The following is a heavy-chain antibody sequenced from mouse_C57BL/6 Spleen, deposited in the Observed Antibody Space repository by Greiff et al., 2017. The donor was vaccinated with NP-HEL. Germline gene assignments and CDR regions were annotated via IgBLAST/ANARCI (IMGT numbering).Heavy chain of an antibody. CDR2: ISDGGSYT. Sequence: DVQLVESGGDLVKPGGSLKLSCAASGFTFSSYAMSWVRQTPEKRLEWVATISDGGSYTYYPDNVKGRFTISSDNAKNHLYLQMSHLKAEDTAMYYGARGCITTGDYWGQGTSVTVSS. CDR3: ARGCITTGDY. CDR1: GFTFSSYA. J-gene: IGHJ4*01. D-gene: IGHD1-1*01. V-gene: IGHV5-4*01.